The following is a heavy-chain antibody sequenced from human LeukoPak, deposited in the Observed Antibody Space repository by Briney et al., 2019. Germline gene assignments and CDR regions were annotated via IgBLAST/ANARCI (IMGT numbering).Heavy chain of an antibody. Sequence: PGGSLRLSCAASGFXFSNYWIHWVRQAPGKGLVWVSRINSDGSSTNYADSVKGRSTISRDNAKNTLYLQMNSLRDEDTAVFYCVRGSRDFDYWGQGTLVTVSS. CDR3: VRGSRDFDY. V-gene: IGHV3-74*01. J-gene: IGHJ4*02. CDR2: INSDGSST. CDR1: GFXFSNYW.